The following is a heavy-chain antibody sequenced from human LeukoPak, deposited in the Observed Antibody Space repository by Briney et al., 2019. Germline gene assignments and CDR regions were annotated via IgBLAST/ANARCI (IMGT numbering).Heavy chain of an antibody. D-gene: IGHD4-23*01. CDR3: AKEYYGGWGDD. V-gene: IGHV3-23*01. J-gene: IGHJ4*02. CDR2: INKIGDTT. Sequence: GGSLKLSCATSGFTFGTYAMSWVRQAPGKGLGWVSLINKIGDTTYSADSVKGRFTISRDNPKSTLFLQMNSLRAEDTAVYYCAKEYYGGWGDDWGQGTLVTVSS. CDR1: GFTFGTYA.